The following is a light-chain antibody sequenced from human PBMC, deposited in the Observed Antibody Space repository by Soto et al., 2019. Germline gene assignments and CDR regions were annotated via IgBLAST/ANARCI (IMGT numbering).Light chain of an antibody. V-gene: IGKV1-9*01. CDR2: AAS. Sequence: DIPLTQSPSFLSASVGDRVTITCRASQGISSYLAWYQQKRGKAPKLLIYAASTLQSGVPSRFSGSGSGTEFTLTISSLQPEDFATYYCQQLNSYPFTFGGGTKVEIK. CDR3: QQLNSYPFT. CDR1: QGISSY. J-gene: IGKJ4*01.